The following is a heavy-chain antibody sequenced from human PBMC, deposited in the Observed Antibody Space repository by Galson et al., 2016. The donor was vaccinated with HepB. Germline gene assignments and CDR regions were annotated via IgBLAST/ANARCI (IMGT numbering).Heavy chain of an antibody. CDR1: NDSVRSDHHL. D-gene: IGHD2-8*01. CDR2: VVYIGST. Sequence: SETLSLTCTVSNDSVRSDHHLWSWIRQPPGKGLEWIGHVVYIGSTSYNPSLESRATISIDISKNQFSLRLSFVTAADTALYYCAREAYGNYSNGYFHHWGQGTLVAVSS. CDR3: AREAYGNYSNGYFHH. V-gene: IGHV4-61*01. J-gene: IGHJ1*01.